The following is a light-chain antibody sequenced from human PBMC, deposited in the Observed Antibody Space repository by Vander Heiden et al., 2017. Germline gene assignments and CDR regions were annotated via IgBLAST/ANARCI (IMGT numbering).Light chain of an antibody. J-gene: IGKJ1*01. CDR3: LQSDSTPPT. CDR2: AAS. Sequence: DIQITQSPSSLSASVGDRVTISCRASHSISSYLNWDQQTPGKAPKPLIYAASSLQSGVPARLSGSGSGTDFTLTISRLQPGDFATFHCLQSDSTPPTFGQGTKVEIK. CDR1: HSISSY. V-gene: IGKV1-39*01.